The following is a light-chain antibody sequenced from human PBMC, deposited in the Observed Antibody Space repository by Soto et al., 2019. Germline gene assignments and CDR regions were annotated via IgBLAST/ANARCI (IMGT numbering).Light chain of an antibody. CDR2: DVS. CDR1: SSDVGGYNY. J-gene: IGLJ2*01. CDR3: SSYTSSSTSHVV. Sequence: QSALTQPASVSGSPGQSSTISCTGTSSDVGGYNYVSWYQQHPGKDPKLMIYDVSNRPSGVSNRFSGSKSGNTASLTISGLQAEDEADYYCSSYTSSSTSHVVFGGGTKVTVL. V-gene: IGLV2-14*01.